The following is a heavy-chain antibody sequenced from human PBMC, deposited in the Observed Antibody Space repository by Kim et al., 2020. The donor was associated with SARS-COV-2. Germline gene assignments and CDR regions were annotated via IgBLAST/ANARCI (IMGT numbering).Heavy chain of an antibody. Sequence: GGSLRLSCAASGFTFSSYAMSWVRQAPGKGLEWVSAISGSGGSTYYADSVKGRFTISRDNSKNTPYLQMNSLRAEDTAVYYCAEVSVPAAIFVGAVDIWGQGTMVTVSS. J-gene: IGHJ3*02. CDR2: ISGSGGST. D-gene: IGHD2-2*02. CDR1: GFTFSSYA. V-gene: IGHV3-23*01. CDR3: AEVSVPAAIFVGAVDI.